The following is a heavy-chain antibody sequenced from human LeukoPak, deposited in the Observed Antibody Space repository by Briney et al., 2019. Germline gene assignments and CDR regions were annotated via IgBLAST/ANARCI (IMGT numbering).Heavy chain of an antibody. CDR1: GGSISSSSYY. J-gene: IGHJ3*02. D-gene: IGHD3-10*01. V-gene: IGHV4-39*01. Sequence: SETLSLTCTVSGGSISSSSYYWGWIRQPPGKGLEWIVSIYYSGSTYYNPSLKSRVTISVDTSKNQFSLKLSSVTAADTAVYYCARHYYGSGSYYKYAFDIWGQGTMVTVSS. CDR3: ARHYYGSGSYYKYAFDI. CDR2: IYYSGST.